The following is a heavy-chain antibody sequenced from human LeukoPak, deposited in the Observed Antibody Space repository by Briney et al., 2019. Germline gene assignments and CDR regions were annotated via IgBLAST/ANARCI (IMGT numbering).Heavy chain of an antibody. CDR2: INPNSGGT. CDR3: ATTMEVDYYGSGSYYNWFDP. D-gene: IGHD3-10*01. V-gene: IGHV1-2*02. CDR1: GYTFTKYT. J-gene: IGHJ5*02. Sequence: ASVKVSCKASGYTFTKYTMHWVRQAPGQRLEWMGWINPNSGGTNYAQKFQGRVTMTRDTSISTAYMELSRLRSDDTAVYYCATTMEVDYYGSGSYYNWFDPWGQGTLVTVSS.